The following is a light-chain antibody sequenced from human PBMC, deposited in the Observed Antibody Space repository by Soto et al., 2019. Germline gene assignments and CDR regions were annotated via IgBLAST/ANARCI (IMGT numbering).Light chain of an antibody. V-gene: IGKV3-20*01. CDR1: QSVSNNY. Sequence: EVVLTQSPGTLSLSPGERATLSCRASQSVSNNYLAWYQQKRGQYPKLLIFGSTDRATGIPDRFSGSGSGTDFTLTISRLEPEDFAVYYCQQYCSSPPYTFGQGTKLEIK. CDR2: GST. J-gene: IGKJ2*01. CDR3: QQYCSSPPYT.